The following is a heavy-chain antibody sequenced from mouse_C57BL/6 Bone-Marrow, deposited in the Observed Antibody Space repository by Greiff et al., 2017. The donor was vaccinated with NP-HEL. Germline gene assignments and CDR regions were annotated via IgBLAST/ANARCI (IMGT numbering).Heavy chain of an antibody. CDR2: IYPGSGST. J-gene: IGHJ2*01. CDR1: GYTFTSYW. V-gene: IGHV1-55*01. CDR3: AREGVWYFWSYFDY. D-gene: IGHD2-10*02. Sequence: VQLQQPGAELVKPGASVKMSCKASGYTFTSYWITWVKQRPGQGLEWIGDIYPGSGSTNYNEKFKSKATLTVDTSSSTAYMQLSSLTSEDSAVYYCAREGVWYFWSYFDYWGQGTTLTVSS.